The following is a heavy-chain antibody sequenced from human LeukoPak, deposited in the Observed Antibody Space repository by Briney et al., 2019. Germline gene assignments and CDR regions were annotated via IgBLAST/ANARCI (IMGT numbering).Heavy chain of an antibody. Sequence: GASVKVSCMASGGTFSSYAISWVRQAPGQGLEWMGRIIPIFGIANYAQKFQGRVTITADKSTSTAYMELSSLRSEDTAVYCCATPGLDYDFWSGSFQGDYWGQGTLVTVSS. V-gene: IGHV1-69*04. J-gene: IGHJ4*02. CDR1: GGTFSSYA. CDR2: IIPIFGIA. CDR3: ATPGLDYDFWSGSFQGDY. D-gene: IGHD3-3*01.